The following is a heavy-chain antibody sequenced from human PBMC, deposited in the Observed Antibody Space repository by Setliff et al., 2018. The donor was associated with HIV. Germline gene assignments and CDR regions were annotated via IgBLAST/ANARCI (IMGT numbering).Heavy chain of an antibody. CDR1: RGSFSHYY. Sequence: SETLSLTCAVYRGSFSHYYWTWIRQSPGKGLEWIAEINQERTTFYNPSLKSRVTMSLDTSRNEVSLRLSSVTAADTAVYYCARAFSRRYFDVLTGSLTPYYMDVWGKGTTVTVSS. CDR2: INQERTT. V-gene: IGHV4-34*01. J-gene: IGHJ6*03. D-gene: IGHD3-9*01. CDR3: ARAFSRRYFDVLTGSLTPYYMDV.